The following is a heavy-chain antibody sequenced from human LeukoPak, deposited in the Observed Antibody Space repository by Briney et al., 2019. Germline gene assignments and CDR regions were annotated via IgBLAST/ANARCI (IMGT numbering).Heavy chain of an antibody. Sequence: GGSLRLSCAASGFTFSWYAMSWVRQAPGKGLEWVSAISGSAGSPHYADSVRGRFTISRDNSRNTLYLQMNSLRAEDTAVYYCAKEGWSLQTYWGQGTLVTVSS. D-gene: IGHD3-3*01. CDR1: GFTFSWYA. J-gene: IGHJ4*02. CDR2: ISGSAGSP. CDR3: AKEGWSLQTY. V-gene: IGHV3-23*01.